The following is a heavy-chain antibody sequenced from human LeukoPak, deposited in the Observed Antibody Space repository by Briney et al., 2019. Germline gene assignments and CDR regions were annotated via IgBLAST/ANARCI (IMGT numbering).Heavy chain of an antibody. CDR1: GGSFSGYY. CDR2: INHSGST. CDR3: ARVGALCSSTSYYLNWFDP. Sequence: SETLSLTCAVYGGSFSGYYWSWIRQPPGKGLEWIGEINHSGSTNYNPSLKSRVTISVDTSKNQFSLKLSSVTAADTAVYYCARVGALCSSTSYYLNWFDPWGQGTLVTVSS. D-gene: IGHD2-2*01. V-gene: IGHV4-34*01. J-gene: IGHJ5*02.